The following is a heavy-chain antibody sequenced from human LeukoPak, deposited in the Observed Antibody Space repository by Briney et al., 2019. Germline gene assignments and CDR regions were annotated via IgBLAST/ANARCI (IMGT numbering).Heavy chain of an antibody. D-gene: IGHD6-19*01. J-gene: IGHJ4*02. CDR3: ARGLAYSSGWDRASWGN. V-gene: IGHV4-4*02. CDR2: IYHSGST. CDR1: GGSISSSNW. Sequence: PSETLSLTCAVSGGSISSSNWWSWVRQPPGKGLEWIGEIYHSGSTNYNPSLKSRVTISVDKSKNQFSLKLSSVTAADTAVYYCARGLAYSSGWDRASWGNWGQGTLVTVSS.